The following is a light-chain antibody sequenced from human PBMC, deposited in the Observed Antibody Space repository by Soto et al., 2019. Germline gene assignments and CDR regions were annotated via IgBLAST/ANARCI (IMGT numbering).Light chain of an antibody. CDR1: QRINTY. Sequence: DSQLTQSPSALSASVGDRVTITCRSSQRINTYTNWYQHKPGKAPNLLIFPPSTLQSGVPSRFSGSGSGTDFTLTISSLQPEDFATYYCQQSYSIPLTFGGGTKVDIK. CDR3: QQSYSIPLT. V-gene: IGKV1-39*01. CDR2: PPS. J-gene: IGKJ4*01.